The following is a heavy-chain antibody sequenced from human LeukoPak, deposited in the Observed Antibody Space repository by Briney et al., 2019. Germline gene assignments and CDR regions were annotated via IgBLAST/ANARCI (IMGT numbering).Heavy chain of an antibody. CDR1: GVSISSSSYN. CDR2: IDYSGST. V-gene: IGHV4-39*07. J-gene: IGHJ5*02. Sequence: PSETLTLTCTASGVSISSSSYNWGWLRQPPGKGLEWIVSIDYSGSTYYNPSLKSRVNIAVDTCKNQFSLKLSSVTAADTAVYYCARGKRDYCSGGSCWGFPRETWFDPWGQGTLVTVSS. CDR3: ARGKRDYCSGGSCWGFPRETWFDP. D-gene: IGHD2-15*01.